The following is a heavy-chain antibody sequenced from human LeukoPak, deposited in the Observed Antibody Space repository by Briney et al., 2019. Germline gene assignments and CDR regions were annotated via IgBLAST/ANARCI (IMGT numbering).Heavy chain of an antibody. D-gene: IGHD3-16*01. CDR2: ISGSGGST. V-gene: IGHV3-23*01. Sequence: GGSLRLSCAASGFTFSSYAMSWVRQAPGKGLEWVSLISGSGGSTYYADSVKGRFTISRDNSKNTLYLQMNSLRAEDTAVFYCAKGRDDYVWGSYLGAFDIWGQGTMVTVSS. CDR3: AKGRDDYVWGSYLGAFDI. J-gene: IGHJ3*02. CDR1: GFTFSSYA.